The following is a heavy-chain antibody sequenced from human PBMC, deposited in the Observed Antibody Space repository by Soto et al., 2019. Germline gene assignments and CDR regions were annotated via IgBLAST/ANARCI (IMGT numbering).Heavy chain of an antibody. V-gene: IGHV4-61*08. D-gene: IGHD3-3*01. CDR1: GGSVSSGGYY. J-gene: IGHJ4*02. CDR2: MSYSGTT. CDR3: AMAINVDFWSDSQSGYYFDY. Sequence: SETLSLTCTVSGGSVSSGGYYWSWIRQPPGKGLEWIAYMSYSGTTNYNPSLESRVTISVDTSKNQFSLKLSSVTAADTAVYYCAMAINVDFWSDSQSGYYFDYWGQGTLVTVSS.